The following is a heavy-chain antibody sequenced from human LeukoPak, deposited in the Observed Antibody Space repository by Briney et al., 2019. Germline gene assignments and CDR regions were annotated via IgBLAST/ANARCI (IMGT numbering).Heavy chain of an antibody. J-gene: IGHJ3*02. CDR3: ARDGSSGDDAFDI. CDR1: GYTFTSYG. CDR2: ISTYTGNT. D-gene: IGHD6-19*01. Sequence: ASVKVSCKASGYTFTSYGISWVRQAPGQGLEWMGWISTYTGNTNYAQKLQGRVTMTTDTSTSTAYMELRSLRSEDTAVYYCARDGSSGDDAFDIWGQGTMVTVSS. V-gene: IGHV1-18*01.